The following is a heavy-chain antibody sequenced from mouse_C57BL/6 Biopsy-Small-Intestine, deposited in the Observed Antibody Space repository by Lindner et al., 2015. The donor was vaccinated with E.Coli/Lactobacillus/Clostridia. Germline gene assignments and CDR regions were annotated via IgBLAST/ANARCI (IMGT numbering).Heavy chain of an antibody. J-gene: IGHJ3*01. CDR1: GFTFRSYG. V-gene: IGHV5-6*01. Sequence: VQLQESGGDLVKPGGSLKLSCAASGFTFRSYGMSWVRQTPDKRLEWVATISSGGYYTYYPDSVKGRFTISRDNAKNTLYLQMSSLKSEDTAMYYCARQGDGYDDAYWGQGTLVTVSA. D-gene: IGHD2-2*01. CDR2: ISSGGYYT. CDR3: ARQGDGYDDAY.